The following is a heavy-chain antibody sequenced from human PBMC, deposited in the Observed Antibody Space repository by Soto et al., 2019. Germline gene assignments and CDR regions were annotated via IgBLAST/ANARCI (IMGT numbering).Heavy chain of an antibody. CDR3: ARSHSFDGSIYHYYFDF. J-gene: IGHJ4*02. Sequence: SETRSLTCTFSGGSIGSFYWSWIRQSPGGTLEWIGYIYASRATTYNPSLESRITMSVDIPNNECSLDLTSVTAADTAVYYCARSHSFDGSIYHYYFDFWGQGTLVTVSS. CDR2: IYASRAT. D-gene: IGHD3-3*02. V-gene: IGHV4-59*01. CDR1: GGSIGSFY.